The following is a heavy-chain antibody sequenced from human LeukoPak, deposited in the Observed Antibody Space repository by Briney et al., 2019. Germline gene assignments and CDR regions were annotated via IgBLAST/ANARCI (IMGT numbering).Heavy chain of an antibody. D-gene: IGHD6-13*01. V-gene: IGHV3-30*02. J-gene: IGHJ4*02. Sequence: GGSLRLSCAVSAPTFSSYGMHWVRQAPGKGLEWVAFIRYDGSNKYYADSVKGRFTISRDNSKNTLYLQMNSLRAEDTAVYYCAKLKGPSPVAAAGNYFDYWGQGTLVTVSA. CDR3: AKLKGPSPVAAAGNYFDY. CDR2: IRYDGSNK. CDR1: APTFSSYG.